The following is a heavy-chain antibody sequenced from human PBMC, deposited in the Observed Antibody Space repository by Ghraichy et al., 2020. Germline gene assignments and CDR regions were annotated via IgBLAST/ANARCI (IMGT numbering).Heavy chain of an antibody. CDR2: ISSSSSYI. V-gene: IGHV3-21*01. D-gene: IGHD3-22*01. Sequence: GGSLRLSCAASGFTFSSYSMNWVRQAPGKGLEWVSSISSSSSYIYYADSVKGRFTISRDNAKNSLYLQMNSLRAEDTAVYYCARDQGGTYYYDSSGYHHDYWGQGTLVTVSS. CDR3: ARDQGGTYYYDSSGYHHDY. J-gene: IGHJ4*02. CDR1: GFTFSSYS.